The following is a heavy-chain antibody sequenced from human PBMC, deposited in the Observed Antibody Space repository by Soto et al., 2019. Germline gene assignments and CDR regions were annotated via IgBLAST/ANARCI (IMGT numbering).Heavy chain of an antibody. D-gene: IGHD2-2*01. V-gene: IGHV3-30-3*01. Sequence: GGSLRLSCAASGFTLSKYAMHGVGQPPGKGLECVAVVSYDGNNKYYADSVKGRFTISRDNSKNTLYLQMNSLRAEDTAVYYCARDRYSTTSCPGYWGQGTLVTVX. CDR3: ARDRYSTTSCPGY. CDR2: VSYDGNNK. CDR1: GFTLSKYA. J-gene: IGHJ4*02.